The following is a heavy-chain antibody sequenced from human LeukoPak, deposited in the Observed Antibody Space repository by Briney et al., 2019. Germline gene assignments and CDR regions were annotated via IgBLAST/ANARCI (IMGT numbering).Heavy chain of an antibody. D-gene: IGHD5-24*01. J-gene: IGHJ4*01. CDR1: GGSMSSYY. CDR2: IYYSGST. Sequence: PSETLSLTCIVSGGSMSSYYWSWIRQPPGKGVEWIGSIYYSGSTNYNPSLKSRATISVDTSKNQFSRKLYYWAAADSAIDFWARHRWWLQPDYWGKGILVTVSS. V-gene: IGHV4-59*01. CDR3: ARHRWWLQPDY.